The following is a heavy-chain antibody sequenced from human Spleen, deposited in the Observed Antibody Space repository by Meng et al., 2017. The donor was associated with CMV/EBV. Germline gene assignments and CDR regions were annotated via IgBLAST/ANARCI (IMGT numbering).Heavy chain of an antibody. Sequence: GESLRLSCAASGFTFSRYWMHWVRQAPGKGLVWVSRVNSDGSSTTYADSVKGRFTISRDNAKNTLYLQMNSLRAEDTAVYYCARSMEAADTLDYWGQGTLVTVSS. CDR1: GFTFSRYW. CDR2: VNSDGSST. D-gene: IGHD6-13*01. CDR3: ARSMEAADTLDY. J-gene: IGHJ4*02. V-gene: IGHV3-74*01.